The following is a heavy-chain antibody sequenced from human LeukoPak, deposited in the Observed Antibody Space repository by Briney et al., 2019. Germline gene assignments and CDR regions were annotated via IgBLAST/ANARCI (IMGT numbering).Heavy chain of an antibody. Sequence: PGRSLRLSCAASGFTFSTYWMTWVRQAPGVGLEWVATINQDRNAKYYVDSVKGRFAISRDNTKNSLSLQMSSLRDEDSGIYYCATHNYWRKDYWGQGTLVTVSS. CDR3: ATHNYWRKDY. D-gene: IGHD5-24*01. J-gene: IGHJ4*02. CDR2: INQDRNAK. CDR1: GFTFSTYW. V-gene: IGHV3-7*01.